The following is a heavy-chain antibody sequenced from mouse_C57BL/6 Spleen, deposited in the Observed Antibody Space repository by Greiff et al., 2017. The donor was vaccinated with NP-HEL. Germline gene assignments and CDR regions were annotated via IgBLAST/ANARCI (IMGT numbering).Heavy chain of an antibody. Sequence: DVMLVESGGGLVKPGGSLKLSCAASGFTFSDYGMHWVRQAPEKGLEWVAYISSGSSTIYYADTVKGRFTISRDNAKNTLFLQMTSLRTEDTAMYYCAKRQLRLRAMDYWGQGTSVTVSS. CDR2: ISSGSSTI. V-gene: IGHV5-17*01. CDR1: GFTFSDYG. CDR3: AKRQLRLRAMDY. J-gene: IGHJ4*01. D-gene: IGHD3-2*02.